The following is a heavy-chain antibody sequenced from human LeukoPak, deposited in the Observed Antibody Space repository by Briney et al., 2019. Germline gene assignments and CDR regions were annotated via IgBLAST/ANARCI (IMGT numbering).Heavy chain of an antibody. CDR1: GGSFSGYY. D-gene: IGHD1-20*01. J-gene: IGHJ4*02. Sequence: PSETLSLTCAVYGGSFSGYYWSWIRQPPGKGLEWIGEINYSGSTNYNPSLKSRVTISVDTSKNQFSLKLSSVTAADTAVYYCARRIHNWNRVFDYWGQGTLVTVSS. V-gene: IGHV4-34*01. CDR3: ARRIHNWNRVFDY. CDR2: INYSGST.